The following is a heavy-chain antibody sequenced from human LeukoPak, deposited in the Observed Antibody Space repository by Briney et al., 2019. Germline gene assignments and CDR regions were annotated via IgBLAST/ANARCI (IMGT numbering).Heavy chain of an antibody. J-gene: IGHJ3*02. Sequence: GGSLRLSCAASGFTFSSYAMHWVRQAPGKGLEWVAVISYDGSNKYYADSVKGRFTISRDNSKNTLYLQMNSLRAEDTAVYYCAKDPTYCSGGSCQGDAFDIWGQGTMVTVSS. CDR3: AKDPTYCSGGSCQGDAFDI. CDR1: GFTFSSYA. D-gene: IGHD2-15*01. V-gene: IGHV3-30-3*01. CDR2: ISYDGSNK.